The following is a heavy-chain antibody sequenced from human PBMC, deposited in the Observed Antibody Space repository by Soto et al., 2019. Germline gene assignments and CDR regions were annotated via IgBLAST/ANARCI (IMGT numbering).Heavy chain of an antibody. J-gene: IGHJ4*02. D-gene: IGHD2-15*01. Sequence: QVPLVQSGAEVKKPGSSVKVSCKASGGTFSSYTISWVRQAPGQGLEWMGRIIPILGIANYAQKFQGRVTITADKSTSTAYMELSSLRSEDTAVYYCASSPTYCSGGSCRLDYWGQGTLVTVSS. V-gene: IGHV1-69*02. CDR1: GGTFSSYT. CDR3: ASSPTYCSGGSCRLDY. CDR2: IIPILGIA.